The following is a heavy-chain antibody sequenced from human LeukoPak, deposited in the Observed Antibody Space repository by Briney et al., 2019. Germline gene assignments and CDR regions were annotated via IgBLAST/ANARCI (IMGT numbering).Heavy chain of an antibody. CDR1: GGTFSSYA. V-gene: IGHV1-69*05. J-gene: IGHJ6*04. CDR2: IIPIFGTA. Sequence: SVKVSCKASGGTFSSYAISLVRQAPGQGLEWMGRIIPIFGTANYAQKFQGRVTITTDESTSTAYMELSSLRSEDTAVYYCARSLRFLEVMDVWGKGTTVTVSS. D-gene: IGHD3-3*01. CDR3: ARSLRFLEVMDV.